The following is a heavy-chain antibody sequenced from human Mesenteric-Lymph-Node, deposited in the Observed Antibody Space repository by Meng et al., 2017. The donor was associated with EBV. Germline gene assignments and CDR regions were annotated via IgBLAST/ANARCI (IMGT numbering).Heavy chain of an antibody. CDR2: IKYSGFT. D-gene: IGHD3-10*01. Sequence: QVLLQGSGPGLVKPSQTPALLCAVSDGSISSGGYYWSWSRQPPGEGLEWIGYIKYSGFTYFNPALKSRASISTDTSKNQFSLRLTSVTAADTAVYYCARGRSVVRGIIMKPPAGFDPWGQGTLVTVSS. CDR1: DGSISSGGYY. V-gene: IGHV4-30-4*01. J-gene: IGHJ5*02. CDR3: ARGRSVVRGIIMKPPAGFDP.